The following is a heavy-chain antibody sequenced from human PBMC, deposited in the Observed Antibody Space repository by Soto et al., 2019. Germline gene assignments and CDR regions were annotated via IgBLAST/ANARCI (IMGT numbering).Heavy chain of an antibody. J-gene: IGHJ4*02. Sequence: EVQLLESGGDLVQPGGSLRLSCVASGFSFISHVLTWVRQAPGKGLEWASAMSGDGRNIFYADSVKGRFTISRDNSKDTLYLQMSSLRAEDTAVYYCARDMGLSFWGQGTLVTVSS. CDR3: ARDMGLSF. CDR1: GFSFISHV. CDR2: MSGDGRNI. D-gene: IGHD3-10*01. V-gene: IGHV3-23*01.